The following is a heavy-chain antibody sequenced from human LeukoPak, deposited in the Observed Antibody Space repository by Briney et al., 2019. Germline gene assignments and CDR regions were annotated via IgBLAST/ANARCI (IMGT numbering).Heavy chain of an antibody. Sequence: GSLRLSCAASGFTFSKNSMNWVRQPPGKGLEWIGEINHSGSTNYNPSLKSRVTISVDTSKNQFSLKLSSVTAADTAVYYCARGRYCSGGSCSIKWFDPWGQGTLVTVSS. CDR3: ARGRYCSGGSCSIKWFDP. CDR2: INHSGST. CDR1: GFTFSKNS. V-gene: IGHV4-34*01. D-gene: IGHD2-15*01. J-gene: IGHJ5*02.